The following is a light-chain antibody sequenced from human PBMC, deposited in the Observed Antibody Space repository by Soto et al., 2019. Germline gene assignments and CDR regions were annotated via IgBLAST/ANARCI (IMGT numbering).Light chain of an antibody. CDR1: QSVSYY. V-gene: IGKV3-11*01. J-gene: IGKJ2*01. CDR2: DAS. CDR3: QQRHHWVRT. Sequence: EIVLTQSPATLSLSPGERATLSCRASQSVSYYLAWYQQKPGQPPRLLIYDASTRATGVPARFSGSGSGTDFTLTISSLEPDDVAVYFCQQRHHWVRTFGQGTTLDI.